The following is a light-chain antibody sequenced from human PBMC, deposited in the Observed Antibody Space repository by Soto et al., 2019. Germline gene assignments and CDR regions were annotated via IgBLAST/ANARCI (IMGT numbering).Light chain of an antibody. V-gene: IGLV1-44*01. J-gene: IGLJ1*01. CDR2: SGN. CDR1: SSNIRSNT. CDR3: AAWDDSLNGRV. Sequence: SVLTQPPSASGTPGQRVTISCSGSSSNIRSNTVNWYQHLPGTAPKLLIYSGNQRPSGVPDRFSGSKSGTSASLAISGLQSEDEADYYCAAWDDSLNGRVFVTGTKVTVL.